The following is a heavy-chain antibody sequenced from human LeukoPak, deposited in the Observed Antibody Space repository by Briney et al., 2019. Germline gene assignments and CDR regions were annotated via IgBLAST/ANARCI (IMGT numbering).Heavy chain of an antibody. J-gene: IGHJ4*02. CDR2: IYHSGST. V-gene: IGHV4-38-2*02. Sequence: SETLSLTCTVSGYSISSGYYWGWIRQPPGKGLEWIGSIYHSGSTYYNPSLKSRVTISVDTSKNQFSLKLSSVTAADTAVYYCARDGDYYDSSGYFRRGYFDYWGQGTLVTVSS. CDR3: ARDGDYYDSSGYFRRGYFDY. CDR1: GYSISSGYY. D-gene: IGHD3-22*01.